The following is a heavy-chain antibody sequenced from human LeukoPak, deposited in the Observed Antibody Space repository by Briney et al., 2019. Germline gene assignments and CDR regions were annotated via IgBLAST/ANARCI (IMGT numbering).Heavy chain of an antibody. CDR3: AREIGDYDYFDY. J-gene: IGHJ4*02. D-gene: IGHD4-17*01. Sequence: SCKASGGTFSSYAMHWVRQAPGKGLEWVAVISYDGSNKYYADSVKGRFTISRDNSKNTLYLQMNSLRAEDTAVYYCAREIGDYDYFDYWGQGTLVTVSS. V-gene: IGHV3-30*04. CDR2: ISYDGSNK. CDR1: GGTFSSYA.